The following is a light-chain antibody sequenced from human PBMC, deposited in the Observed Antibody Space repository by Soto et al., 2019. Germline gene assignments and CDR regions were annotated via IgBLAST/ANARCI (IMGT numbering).Light chain of an antibody. CDR2: DVT. V-gene: IGLV2-14*01. CDR3: TSYTSSSTYV. Sequence: QSVLTQPASVSGSPGQSITVSCTGTSSDVGGYDYVSWYQQHPGNAPKLLISDVTNRPSGVSNRFSGSKSGNTASLTISGLQTEDEADYYCTSYTSSSTYVFGTGTKLNVL. CDR1: SSDVGGYDY. J-gene: IGLJ1*01.